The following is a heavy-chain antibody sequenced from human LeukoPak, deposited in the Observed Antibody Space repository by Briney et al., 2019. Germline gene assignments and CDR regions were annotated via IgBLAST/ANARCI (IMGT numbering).Heavy chain of an antibody. CDR2: IYYSGST. CDR3: ARGSAPVYGSYYPYYFDY. J-gene: IGHJ4*02. Sequence: SETLSLTCTVSGGSISSYYWSWIRQPPGRGLEWIGYIYYSGSTNYNPSLKSRVTISVDTSKNQFSLKLSSVTAADTAVYYCARGSAPVYGSYYPYYFDYWGQGTLVTVSS. D-gene: IGHD1-26*01. V-gene: IGHV4-59*12. CDR1: GGSISSYY.